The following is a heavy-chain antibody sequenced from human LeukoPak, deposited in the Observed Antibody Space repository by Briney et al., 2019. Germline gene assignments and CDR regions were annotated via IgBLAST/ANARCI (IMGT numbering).Heavy chain of an antibody. CDR3: ARALGYCTSTSCYSLYGMDV. D-gene: IGHD2-2*02. J-gene: IGHJ6*04. V-gene: IGHV3-48*03. Sequence: PGGSLRLSCAASGFTFSGYEMNWVRQAPGKGLEWVSYISSSGSTIYYADSVKGRFTISRDNAKNSLYLQMNSLRAEDTAVYYCARALGYCTSTSCYSLYGMDVWGEGTTVTVSS. CDR1: GFTFSGYE. CDR2: ISSSGSTI.